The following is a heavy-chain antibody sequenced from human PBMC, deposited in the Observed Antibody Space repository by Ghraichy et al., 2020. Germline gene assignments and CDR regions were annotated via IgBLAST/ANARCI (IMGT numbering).Heavy chain of an antibody. CDR1: GFTFGAYV. CDR3: ATDMRHPTEV. CDR2: ISEDGTDT. J-gene: IGHJ4*02. Sequence: GGSLRLSCEASGFTFGAYVMHWVRQAPGKGLLWVALISEDGTDTQYTDSVRGRFAISRDNRKNSVYLQMNSLRTDDAGLYYCATDMRHPTEVWGPGTAVNVFS. V-gene: IGHV3-43*02.